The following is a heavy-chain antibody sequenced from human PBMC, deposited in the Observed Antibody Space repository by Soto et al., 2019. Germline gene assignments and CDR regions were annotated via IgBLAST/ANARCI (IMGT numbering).Heavy chain of an antibody. J-gene: IGHJ4*02. CDR2: ISSSSSYI. D-gene: IGHD3-10*01. CDR1: GFTFSSYS. CDR3: ASPGEEWYFDY. Sequence: EVQLVESGGGLVKPGGSLRLSCAASGFTFSSYSMNWVRQAPGKGLAWVSSISSSSSYIYYADSVKGRFTISRDNAKNSLYLQMNSLRAEDTAVYYCASPGEEWYFDYWGQGTLVTVSS. V-gene: IGHV3-21*01.